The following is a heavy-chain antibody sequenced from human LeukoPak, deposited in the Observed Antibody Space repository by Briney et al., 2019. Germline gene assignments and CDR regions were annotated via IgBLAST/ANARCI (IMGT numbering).Heavy chain of an antibody. J-gene: IGHJ4*02. CDR2: ISSSSSYI. D-gene: IGHD2-2*03. CDR1: GFTFTSYT. V-gene: IGHV3-21*01. Sequence: PGGSLRLSCAASGFTFTSYTMTWVRQAPGKGLEWVSSISSSSSYIYCADSMKGRFTISRDNAKNSLYLQMNSLRAEDTALYYCARSVGYCSSTSCYFDYWGQGTLVTVSS. CDR3: ARSVGYCSSTSCYFDY.